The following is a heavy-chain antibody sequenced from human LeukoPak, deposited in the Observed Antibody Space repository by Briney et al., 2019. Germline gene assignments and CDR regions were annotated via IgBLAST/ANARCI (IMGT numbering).Heavy chain of an antibody. CDR1: GDSISNYY. Sequence: SETLSLTCTVSGDSISNYYWSWIRQSPGKGLEWIGYIYYSGSTNYNPSLKSRGTISVDTSKNQLSLKLSAVSAARTAVYCCGRETCSGGSCFQFDFWGQGTLVTVSS. J-gene: IGHJ4*02. CDR2: IYYSGST. V-gene: IGHV4-59*01. CDR3: GRETCSGGSCFQFDF. D-gene: IGHD2-15*01.